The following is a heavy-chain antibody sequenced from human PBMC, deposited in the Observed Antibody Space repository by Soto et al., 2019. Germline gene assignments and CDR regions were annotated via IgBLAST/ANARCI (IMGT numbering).Heavy chain of an antibody. V-gene: IGHV4-59*08. CDR1: GDSITAYY. J-gene: IGHJ4*02. CDR3: ARLNYYFHY. Sequence: QVQLQESGPGLLKPSETLSLTCTVSGDSITAYYWSWIRQTPGKGLEWIGYIYHAGNTNYNPSVGSRVTMSVDTSRNRFSLRLKSVTAADTAIYSCARLNYYFHYWGQGTQVTVSS. CDR2: IYHAGNT.